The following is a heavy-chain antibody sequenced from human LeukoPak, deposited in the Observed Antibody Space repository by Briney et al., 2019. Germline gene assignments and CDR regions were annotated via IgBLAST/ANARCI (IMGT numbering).Heavy chain of an antibody. CDR1: GFTFSSYG. Sequence: PGRFLRLSCAASGFTFSSYGMHWVRQAPGKGLEWVAVIWYDGSNKYYADSVKGRFTISRDNSKNTLYLQMNSLRAEDTAVYYCARDKGGLLWFRELLFYFDYWGQGTLVTVSS. CDR3: ARDKGGLLWFRELLFYFDY. D-gene: IGHD3-10*01. V-gene: IGHV3-33*01. CDR2: IWYDGSNK. J-gene: IGHJ4*02.